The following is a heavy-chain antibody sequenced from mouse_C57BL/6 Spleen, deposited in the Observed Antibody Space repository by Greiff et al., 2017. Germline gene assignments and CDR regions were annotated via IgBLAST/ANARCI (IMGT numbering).Heavy chain of an antibody. CDR2: ISYDGSN. D-gene: IGHD1-1*01. Sequence: EVQLQESGPGLVKPSQSLSLTCSVSGYSITSGYFWNWNRQFPGNKLEWMGYISYDGSNNYNPSLKKRTSITHDTSKNKFFLKLNSVTTEDTATYYCARCSSYWYFDVWGTGTTVTVSS. CDR1: GYSITSGYF. CDR3: ARCSSYWYFDV. J-gene: IGHJ1*03. V-gene: IGHV3-6*01.